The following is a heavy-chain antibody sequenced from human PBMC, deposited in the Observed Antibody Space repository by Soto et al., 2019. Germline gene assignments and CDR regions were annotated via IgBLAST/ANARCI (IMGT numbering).Heavy chain of an antibody. D-gene: IGHD3-10*01. Sequence: QVQRVQTGAEVKKPGSSVKVSCKASGGTFSSYAISWVRQAPGQGLEWMGAIIPIFGTANYAQKFQSIVTINADKSTNTAYMALSSLRSEDTALYYCARPTVRYYSSGSFDYSGQGTLVPVSS. CDR1: GGTFSSYA. CDR3: ARPTVRYYSSGSFDY. V-gene: IGHV1-69*06. J-gene: IGHJ4*02. CDR2: IIPIFGTA.